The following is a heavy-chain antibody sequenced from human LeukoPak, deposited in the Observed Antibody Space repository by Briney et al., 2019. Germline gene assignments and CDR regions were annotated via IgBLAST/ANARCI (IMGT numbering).Heavy chain of an antibody. J-gene: IGHJ4*02. Sequence: SETLSLTCTVSGGSISSSSYYWGWIRQPPGKGLEWIGSIYYSGSTYYNPSLKSRVTISVDTSKNQFSLKLSSVTAADTAVYYCARGGSGWSPYYWGQGTLVTVSS. D-gene: IGHD6-19*01. V-gene: IGHV4-39*07. CDR3: ARGGSGWSPYY. CDR1: GGSISSSSYY. CDR2: IYYSGST.